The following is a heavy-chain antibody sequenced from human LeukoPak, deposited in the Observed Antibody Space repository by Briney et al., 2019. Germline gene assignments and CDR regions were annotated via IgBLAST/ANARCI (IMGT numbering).Heavy chain of an antibody. D-gene: IGHD6-13*01. CDR3: AKDPPYTSTWPDALDA. J-gene: IGHJ3*01. Sequence: ASVKVSCKASGGIFSSNAISWVRQAPGQGLEWMGWINTKTGNPRYDQGFTGRFVFSLDTSVSTAYLEISSLKAEDTAVYFCAKDPPYTSTWPDALDAWGQGTMVTVSS. CDR2: INTKTGNP. CDR1: GGIFSSNA. V-gene: IGHV7-4-1*02.